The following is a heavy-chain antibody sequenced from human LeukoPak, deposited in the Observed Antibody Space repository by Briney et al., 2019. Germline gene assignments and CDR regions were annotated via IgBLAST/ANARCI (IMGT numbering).Heavy chain of an antibody. CDR3: AKDSNPLRLRHGTV. CDR2: IRYDGSNK. V-gene: IGHV3-30*02. D-gene: IGHD4-17*01. CDR1: GFTFSSYG. J-gene: IGHJ6*04. Sequence: GGSLRLSCAASGFTFSSYGMHWVRQAPGKGLEWVAFIRYDGSNKYYADSVKGRFTISRDNSKNTLYLQMNSLRAEDTAVYYCAKDSNPLRLRHGTVWGKGTTVTVSS.